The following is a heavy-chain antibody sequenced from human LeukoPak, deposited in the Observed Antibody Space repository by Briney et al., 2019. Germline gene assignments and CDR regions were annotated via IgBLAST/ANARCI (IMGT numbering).Heavy chain of an antibody. Sequence: SETLSLTCSVSGASTRNYYWAWLRQPPGKPLEWIGQIYHSGTTHYNPSLKSRLSFSLDVSENQFSLKLTSVSAADTAVYYCAKASWVSNADAVLWGQGTLVTVSS. CDR3: AKASWVSNADAVL. J-gene: IGHJ4*02. D-gene: IGHD1-1*01. CDR1: GASTRNYY. CDR2: IYHSGTT. V-gene: IGHV4-59*03.